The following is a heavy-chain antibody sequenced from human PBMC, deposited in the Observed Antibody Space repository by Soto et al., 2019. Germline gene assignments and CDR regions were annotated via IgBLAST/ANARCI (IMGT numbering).Heavy chain of an antibody. CDR2: IYSGGST. Sequence: PGGSLRLSCAASGFTVSSTYMSWVRQAPGKGLEWVSLIYSGGSTYYADSAKGRFTISRDNSKNTLYLQMNSLRAEDTAVYYCARVTYYYDSSGSWAYDAFDIWGQGTMVTVS. J-gene: IGHJ3*02. V-gene: IGHV3-66*01. D-gene: IGHD3-22*01. CDR1: GFTVSSTY. CDR3: ARVTYYYDSSGSWAYDAFDI.